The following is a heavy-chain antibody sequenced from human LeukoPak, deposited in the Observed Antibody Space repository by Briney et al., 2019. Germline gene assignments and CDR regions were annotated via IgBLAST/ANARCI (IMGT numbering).Heavy chain of an antibody. Sequence: ASVKVSCKASGYTFTSYYMHWVRQAPGQGLEWMGIINPSGGSTSYAQKFQGRVTMTRDTSTSTVYMELSSLRSEDTAVYCCARDQEWRQQLEYYFDYWGQGTLVTVSS. CDR1: GYTFTSYY. CDR3: ARDQEWRQQLEYYFDY. V-gene: IGHV1-46*01. CDR2: INPSGGST. D-gene: IGHD6-13*01. J-gene: IGHJ4*02.